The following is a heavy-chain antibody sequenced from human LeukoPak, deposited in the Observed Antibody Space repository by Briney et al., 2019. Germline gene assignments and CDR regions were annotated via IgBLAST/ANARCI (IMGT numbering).Heavy chain of an antibody. CDR1: GGSISIING. J-gene: IGHJ4*02. CDR3: ARGSVLPRRPSDY. V-gene: IGHV4-4*02. D-gene: IGHD1-14*01. Sequence: SGTLSLTCAVSGGSISIINGGSGSRQPPGRGLGWIGEIYHSGSTNYNPSLKSRVTISVDTSKNQFSLKLSSVTAADTAVYYCARGSVLPRRPSDYWGQGTLVTVSS. CDR2: IYHSGST.